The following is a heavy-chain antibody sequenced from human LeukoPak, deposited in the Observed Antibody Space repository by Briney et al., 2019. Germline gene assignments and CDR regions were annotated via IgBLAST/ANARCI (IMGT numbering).Heavy chain of an antibody. CDR3: ARGYYDPPGGQVGVDP. CDR1: GGSISSGSYY. V-gene: IGHV4-61*02. D-gene: IGHD3-22*01. Sequence: TSETLSLTCTVSGGSISSGSYYWSWIRQPAGKGLEWIGRIYTSGSTNYNPSLKSRVTISVDTSKNQFSLKLSSVTAADTAVYYCARGYYDPPGGQVGVDPWGQGTLVTVSS. CDR2: IYTSGST. J-gene: IGHJ5*02.